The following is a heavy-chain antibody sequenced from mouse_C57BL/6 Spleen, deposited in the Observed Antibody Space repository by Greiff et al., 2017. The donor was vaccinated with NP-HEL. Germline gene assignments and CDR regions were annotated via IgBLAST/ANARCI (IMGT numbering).Heavy chain of an antibody. CDR3: ARYYYGSSYYFDY. J-gene: IGHJ2*01. CDR2: IYPRSGNT. Sequence: QVQLQQSGAELARPGASVKLSCKASGYTFTSYGISWVKQRTGQGLEWIGEIYPRSGNTYYNEKFKGKATLTADKSSITAYMELRSLTSVDSAVYFCARYYYGSSYYFDYWGQGTTLTVSS. V-gene: IGHV1-81*01. D-gene: IGHD1-1*01. CDR1: GYTFTSYG.